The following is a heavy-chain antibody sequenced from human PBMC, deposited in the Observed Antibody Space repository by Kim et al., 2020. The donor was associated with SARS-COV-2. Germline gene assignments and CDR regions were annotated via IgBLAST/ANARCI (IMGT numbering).Heavy chain of an antibody. CDR1: GFTFSSYE. CDR2: ISSSGSTI. V-gene: IGHV3-48*03. J-gene: IGHJ6*02. Sequence: GGSLRLSCAASGFTFSSYEMNWVRQAPGKVLEWVSYISSSGSTIYYADSVKGRFTISRDNAKNSLYLQMNSLRAEDTAVYYCARDRSPFYYYYGMDVWGQGTTVTVSS. CDR3: ARDRSPFYYYYGMDV.